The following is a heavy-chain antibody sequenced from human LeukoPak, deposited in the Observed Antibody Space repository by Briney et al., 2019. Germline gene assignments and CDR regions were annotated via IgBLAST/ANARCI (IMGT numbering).Heavy chain of an antibody. CDR2: IYSGGST. J-gene: IGHJ4*02. CDR1: GFTVSSNY. V-gene: IGHV3-53*01. Sequence: GGSLRLSCAASGFTVSSNYMSWVRQAPGKGLEWVSVIYSGGSTYYADSVKGRFTISRDNSKNTLYLQMNSLRAEDTAVYYCARVESSGYSYYFDYWGQGTLVTVSS. D-gene: IGHD3-22*01. CDR3: ARVESSGYSYYFDY.